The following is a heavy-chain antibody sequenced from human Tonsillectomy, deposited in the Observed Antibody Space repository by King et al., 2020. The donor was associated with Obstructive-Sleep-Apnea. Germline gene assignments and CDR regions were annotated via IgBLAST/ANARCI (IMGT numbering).Heavy chain of an antibody. Sequence: PLQESGPGLVKPSETLSLTCTVSGGSISSSSYYWGWIRQPPGKGLEWIGSIYYSGSTYYNPSLKSRVTISVDTSKNQFSLKLSSVTAADTAVYYCARQYTQGFGELLSDWYFDLWGRGTLVTVSS. CDR1: GGSISSSSYY. V-gene: IGHV4-39*01. CDR3: ARQYTQGFGELLSDWYFDL. D-gene: IGHD3-10*01. CDR2: IYYSGST. J-gene: IGHJ2*01.